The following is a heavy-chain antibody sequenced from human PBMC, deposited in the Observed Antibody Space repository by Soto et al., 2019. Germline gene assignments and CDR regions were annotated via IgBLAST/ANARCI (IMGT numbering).Heavy chain of an antibody. Sequence: GGNPRLSCVASGFSFSNFAMAWFRQAPGEGLEWVSAISGSGDDTFYADSMKGRFTISRDNSKDTLYLQINSLRAEDTAVYYCLNSIAKTGTTFGFWGQGTLVTVSS. CDR1: GFSFSNFA. D-gene: IGHD1-1*01. CDR3: LNSIAKTGTTFGF. J-gene: IGHJ4*02. V-gene: IGHV3-23*01. CDR2: ISGSGDDT.